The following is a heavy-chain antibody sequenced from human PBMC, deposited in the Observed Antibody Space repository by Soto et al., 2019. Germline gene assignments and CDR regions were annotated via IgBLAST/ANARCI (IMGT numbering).Heavy chain of an antibody. D-gene: IGHD5-12*01. J-gene: IGHJ6*02. V-gene: IGHV4-59*01. CDR3: ARGGRGDDHSYYYYGMDV. CDR2: VYYSGTAKTT. CDR1: GDSMNYYY. Sequence: PSETLSLTFSVSGDSMNYYYWNWIRQSPEKGLEWIGFVYYSGTAKTTKYNPSLDSRVTLSFYTSKNQLSLRLRSVTAADTGIFYCARGGRGDDHSYYYYGMDVWGQGTTVT.